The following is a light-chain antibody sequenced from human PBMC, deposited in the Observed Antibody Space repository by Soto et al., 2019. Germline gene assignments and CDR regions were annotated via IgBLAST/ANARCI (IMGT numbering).Light chain of an antibody. Sequence: QSALTQPPSVSGSPGQSVTISCTGTSSDVGGFNYVSWYQHHPGKAPKLMIYDVSKRPSGVPDRFSGSKSGNTASLTISGFQAEDEADYYCCSYAGGYTHYVFATGTKVTVL. V-gene: IGLV2-11*01. CDR3: CSYAGGYTHYV. CDR1: SSDVGGFNY. CDR2: DVS. J-gene: IGLJ1*01.